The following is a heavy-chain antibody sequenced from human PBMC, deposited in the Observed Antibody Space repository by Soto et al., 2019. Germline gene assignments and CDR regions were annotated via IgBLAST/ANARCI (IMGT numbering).Heavy chain of an antibody. Sequence: ASVKVSCKASGYTFTSYGISWVRQAPGQGLEWMGWISAYNGTANYAQKFQGRVTITADESTSTAYMELSSLRSEDTAVYYCASLPDCSSTSCQARGFDYWGQGTLVTVSS. CDR2: ISAYNGTA. V-gene: IGHV1-18*01. D-gene: IGHD2-2*01. CDR1: GYTFTSYG. CDR3: ASLPDCSSTSCQARGFDY. J-gene: IGHJ4*02.